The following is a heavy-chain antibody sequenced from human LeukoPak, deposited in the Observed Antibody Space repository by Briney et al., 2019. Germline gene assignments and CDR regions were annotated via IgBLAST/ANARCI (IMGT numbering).Heavy chain of an antibody. Sequence: GGSLRLSCTASGFTFSSYAMSWVRQAPGKGLEWVSSISSSSSYIYYADSVKGRFTISRDNAKNSLYLQMNSLRAEDTAVYYCARPYGPVGYYYGMDVWGQGTTVTVSS. CDR3: ARPYGPVGYYYGMDV. V-gene: IGHV3-21*01. J-gene: IGHJ6*02. D-gene: IGHD4-17*01. CDR1: GFTFSSYA. CDR2: ISSSSSYI.